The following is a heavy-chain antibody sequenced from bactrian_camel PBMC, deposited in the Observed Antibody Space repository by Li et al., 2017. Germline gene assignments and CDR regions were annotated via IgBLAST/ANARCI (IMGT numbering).Heavy chain of an antibody. V-gene: IGHV3S1*01. CDR1: GLTFSSAR. D-gene: IGHD2*01. J-gene: IGHJ4*01. Sequence: VQLVESGGDLVQPGNSLRLSCAASGLTFSSARFSWVRQAPGRGLEWVSSICLDDGRTKSSDFVKGRFAISGDNTKNVVYLQMNRLQSEDTALYFCVKEAGGMWCPGNYWGQGTQVTVS. CDR2: ICLDDGRT. CDR3: VKEAGGMWCPGNY.